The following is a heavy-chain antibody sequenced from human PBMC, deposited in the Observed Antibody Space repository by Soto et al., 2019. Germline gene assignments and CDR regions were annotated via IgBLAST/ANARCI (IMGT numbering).Heavy chain of an antibody. CDR2: MNPNSGNT. CDR3: ASPPLGRTDAFDI. CDR1: GYTFTSYD. V-gene: IGHV1-8*01. D-gene: IGHD1-26*01. Sequence: WASVKVSCKASGYTFTSYDINWVRQATGQGLEWMGWMNPNSGNTGYAQKFQGRVTMTRNTSISTAYMELSSLRSEDTAVYYCASPPLGRTDAFDIWGQGTMVTVSS. J-gene: IGHJ3*02.